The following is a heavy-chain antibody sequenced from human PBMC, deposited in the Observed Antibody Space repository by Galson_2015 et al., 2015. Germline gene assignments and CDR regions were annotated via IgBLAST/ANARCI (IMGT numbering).Heavy chain of an antibody. D-gene: IGHD1-20*01. J-gene: IGHJ4*02. Sequence: SLRLSCAASGFTFGDYAMSWFRQAPGKGLEWVGFIRSKAYGGTTEYAASVKGRFTISRDDSKSIAYLQMNSLKTEDTAVYYCTRGRGYNWNDVHGLSFDYWGQGTLVTVSS. CDR2: IRSKAYGGTT. CDR3: TRGRGYNWNDVHGLSFDY. CDR1: GFTFGDYA. V-gene: IGHV3-49*03.